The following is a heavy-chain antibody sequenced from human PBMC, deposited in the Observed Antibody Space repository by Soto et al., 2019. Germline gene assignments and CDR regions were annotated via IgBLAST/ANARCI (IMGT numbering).Heavy chain of an antibody. D-gene: IGHD2-15*01. Sequence: GGSLRLSCAASGFTFSSYSMNWVRQAPGKGLEWVSSISSSSSYIYYADSVKGRFTISRDNAKNSLYLQMNSLRAEDTAVYYCARVCEGGSCYRAFDIWGQGTMVTVSS. CDR2: ISSSSSYI. CDR3: ARVCEGGSCYRAFDI. V-gene: IGHV3-21*01. J-gene: IGHJ3*02. CDR1: GFTFSSYS.